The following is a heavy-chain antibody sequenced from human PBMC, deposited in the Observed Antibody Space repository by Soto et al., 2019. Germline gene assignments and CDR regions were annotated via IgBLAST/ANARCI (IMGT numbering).Heavy chain of an antibody. CDR1: GFTFSSYA. D-gene: IGHD5-18*01. V-gene: IGHV3-23*01. Sequence: GGSLRLSCAASGFTFSSYAMSWVRQAPGKGLEWVSAISGSGGSTYYADSVKGRFTISRDNSKNTLYLQMNSLRAEDTAVYYCAKSLPRGYSYGYYFDYWGQGTLVTVSS. CDR2: ISGSGGST. CDR3: AKSLPRGYSYGYYFDY. J-gene: IGHJ4*02.